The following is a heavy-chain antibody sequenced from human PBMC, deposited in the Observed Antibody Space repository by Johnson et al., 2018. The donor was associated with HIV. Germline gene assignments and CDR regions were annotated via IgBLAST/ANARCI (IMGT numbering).Heavy chain of an antibody. Sequence: VQLVESGGGVVQPGRSLRLSCVASGFTVRKGLEWVSVIYSGGRTYYADSVKGRFTISRDNSKNTLYLQMNSLRAEDTAVYFCARDRRYYDSSGYYHDAFDIWGQGTMVTVSS. J-gene: IGHJ3*02. V-gene: IGHV3-66*01. D-gene: IGHD3-22*01. CDR2: IYSGGRT. CDR1: GFTVR. CDR3: ARDRRYYDSSGYYHDAFDI.